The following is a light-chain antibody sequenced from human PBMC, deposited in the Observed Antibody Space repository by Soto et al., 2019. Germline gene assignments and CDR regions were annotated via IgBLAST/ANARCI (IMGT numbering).Light chain of an antibody. CDR2: EAT. CDR1: QIVFKD. Sequence: DLQLTPSPSSLSASVGDRVTISCRSSQIVFKDLNWYQQRPGKAPNLLVYEATSLETGVSSRFSGSGTGKEFTLTLSSLQPEDCATYYCQQSYVSPWTFGQGTKVES. V-gene: IGKV1-39*01. J-gene: IGKJ1*01. CDR3: QQSYVSPWT.